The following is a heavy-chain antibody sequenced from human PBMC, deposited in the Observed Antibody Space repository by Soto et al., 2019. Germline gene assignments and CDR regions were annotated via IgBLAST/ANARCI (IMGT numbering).Heavy chain of an antibody. V-gene: IGHV1-69*01. Sequence: QVQLVQSGAEVKKPGSSVKVSCKASGGTFSSYAISWVRQAPGQGLEWMGGIIPIFGTANYAQKFQGRVTITADESTSTAYMELSSLRSEDTAVYYCARGVYSGYDLGGYYFDYWGQGTLVTVSS. CDR1: GGTFSSYA. CDR2: IIPIFGTA. CDR3: ARGVYSGYDLGGYYFDY. D-gene: IGHD5-12*01. J-gene: IGHJ4*02.